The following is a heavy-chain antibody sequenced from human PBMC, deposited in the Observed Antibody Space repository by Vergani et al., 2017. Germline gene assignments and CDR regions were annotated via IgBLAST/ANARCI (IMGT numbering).Heavy chain of an antibody. V-gene: IGHV1-2*02. D-gene: IGHD5-12*01. Sequence: QVQLVQSGAEVKKPGASVKVSCKASGYTFTGYYMHWVRQAPGQGLEWMGWINPNSGGTNYAQKFQGRGTMTRDTSISTAYMELSRLRSDDTAVYYCARDRALVATIYYYYCMDVWGQGTTVTVSS. CDR3: ARDRALVATIYYYYCMDV. CDR1: GYTFTGYY. J-gene: IGHJ6*02. CDR2: INPNSGGT.